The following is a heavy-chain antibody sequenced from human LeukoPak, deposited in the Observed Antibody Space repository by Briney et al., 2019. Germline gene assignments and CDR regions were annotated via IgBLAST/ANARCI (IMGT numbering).Heavy chain of an antibody. J-gene: IGHJ4*02. V-gene: IGHV4-38-2*02. CDR1: GYSISSGYY. CDR3: ARVVRGVISRRQYYFDY. CDR2: IYHSGST. Sequence: PSETLSLTCTVSGYSISSGYYWGWIRPPPGKGLEWIGIIYHSGSTYYNPSLKSRVTISVDTSKNQFSLKLSSVTAADTAVYYCARVVRGVISRRQYYFDYWGQGTLVTVSS. D-gene: IGHD3-10*01.